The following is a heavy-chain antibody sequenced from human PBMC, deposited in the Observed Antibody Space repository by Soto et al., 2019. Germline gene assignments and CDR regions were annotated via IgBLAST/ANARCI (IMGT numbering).Heavy chain of an antibody. Sequence: GGSLRLSCAASGFTFSSYAMSWVRQAPGKGLEWVSAISGSGGSTYYADSVKGRFTISRDNSKNTLYLQMNSLRAEDTAVYYCAKDSPERYSGSYSNVYCCDYGMDVWGQGTTVTVSS. CDR2: ISGSGGST. CDR3: AKDSPERYSGSYSNVYCCDYGMDV. D-gene: IGHD1-26*01. CDR1: GFTFSSYA. V-gene: IGHV3-23*01. J-gene: IGHJ6*02.